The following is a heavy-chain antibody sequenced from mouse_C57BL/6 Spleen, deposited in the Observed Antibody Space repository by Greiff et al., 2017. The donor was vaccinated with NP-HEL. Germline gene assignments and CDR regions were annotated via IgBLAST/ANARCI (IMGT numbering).Heavy chain of an antibody. D-gene: IGHD1-1*01. V-gene: IGHV1-80*01. CDR1: GYAFSSYW. Sequence: QVQLQQSGAELVKPGASVKISCKASGYAFSSYWMNWVKQRPGQGLEWIGQIYPGVGDTNYNGKFKGKATLTADKSSSTAYMQLSSLTSEDSAVFVYVRGSYGSSWDYWGQGTTLTVSS. CDR3: VRGSYGSSWDY. J-gene: IGHJ2*01. CDR2: IYPGVGDT.